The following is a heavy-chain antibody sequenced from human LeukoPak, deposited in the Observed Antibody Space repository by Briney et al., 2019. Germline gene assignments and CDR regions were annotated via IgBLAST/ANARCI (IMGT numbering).Heavy chain of an antibody. Sequence: SETLSLTCTVSGGSITSSSYYWGWIRQPPGKGLEWIGSIYYSGSTHYSPSLKSRVTISVDMSKNQFSLKLSSVTAADTAIYYCARTNTIFGVVIMGYYYYMDVWGKGTTVTVSS. J-gene: IGHJ6*03. CDR1: GGSITSSSYY. D-gene: IGHD3-3*01. V-gene: IGHV4-39*07. CDR2: IYYSGST. CDR3: ARTNTIFGVVIMGYYYYMDV.